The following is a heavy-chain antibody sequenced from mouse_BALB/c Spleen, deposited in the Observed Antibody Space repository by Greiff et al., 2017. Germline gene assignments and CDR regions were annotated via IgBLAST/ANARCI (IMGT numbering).Heavy chain of an antibody. CDR2: ISYSGST. CDR1: GYSITSDYA. V-gene: IGHV3-2*02. CDR3: ARMAPYVPFDY. Sequence: EVMLVESGPGLVKPSQSLSLTCTVTGYSITSDYAWNWIRQFPGNKLEWMGYISYSGSTSYNPSLKSRISITRDTSKNQFFLQLNSVTTEDTATYYCARMAPYVPFDYWGQGTTLTVSS. D-gene: IGHD6-5*01. J-gene: IGHJ2*01.